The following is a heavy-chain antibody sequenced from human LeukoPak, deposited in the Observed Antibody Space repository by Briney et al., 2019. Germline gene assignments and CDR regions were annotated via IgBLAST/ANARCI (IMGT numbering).Heavy chain of an antibody. CDR1: GFTFSSHG. D-gene: IGHD2-15*01. CDR3: AKSGGFGFDI. Sequence: PGGSLRLSCAASGFTFSSHGMHWVRQAPGKGLVWVSRISSDESSTSYADSVKGRFTISRDNAKNTMYLQTNSLRGEDTAVYYCAKSGGFGFDIWGQGTMVTVSS. V-gene: IGHV3-74*01. J-gene: IGHJ3*02. CDR2: ISSDESST.